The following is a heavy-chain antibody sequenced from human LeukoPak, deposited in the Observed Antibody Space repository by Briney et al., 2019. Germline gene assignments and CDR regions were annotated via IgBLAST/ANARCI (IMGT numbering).Heavy chain of an antibody. CDR3: ARGIYESSGSLDY. CDR2: ISYDGNNK. D-gene: IGHD3-22*01. J-gene: IGHJ4*02. V-gene: IGHV3-30*03. Sequence: PGGSLRLSCAASGFTFSDYDMHWVRQAPGKGLEWVAVISYDGNNKYYADSVKGRFTISRDNSKNTLYLQMNSLRAEDTAVYYCARGIYESSGSLDYWGQGTLVTVSS. CDR1: GFTFSDYD.